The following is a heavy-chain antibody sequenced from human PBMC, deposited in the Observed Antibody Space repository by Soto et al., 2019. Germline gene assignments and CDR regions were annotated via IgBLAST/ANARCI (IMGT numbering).Heavy chain of an antibody. J-gene: IGHJ6*02. Sequence: EVQLVESGGGLVQPGGSLRLSCAASGFTFSDHYMDWVRQAPGKGLEWVGRTRNKANSYTTEYAASVKGRFTISRDDSKNSLYLQMNSLKTEDTAVYYCARWGKPNKGYYGMDVWGQGTTVTVSS. CDR2: TRNKANSYTT. V-gene: IGHV3-72*01. CDR3: ARWGKPNKGYYGMDV. D-gene: IGHD3-16*01. CDR1: GFTFSDHY.